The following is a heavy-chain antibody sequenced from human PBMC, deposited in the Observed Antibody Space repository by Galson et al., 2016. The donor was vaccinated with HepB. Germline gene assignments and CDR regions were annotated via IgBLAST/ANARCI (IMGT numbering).Heavy chain of an antibody. Sequence: LRLSCAASGLRFSSHWLSWVRQAPGKGLEWVANIKEDGDEEFYVDSVKGRFTISRDNAKNSLFLQMNSLTTHDTALYYCAKGPPNLAYWGQGALVTVSS. CDR3: AKGPPNLAY. CDR1: GLRFSSHW. J-gene: IGHJ4*02. V-gene: IGHV3-7*03. CDR2: IKEDGDEE.